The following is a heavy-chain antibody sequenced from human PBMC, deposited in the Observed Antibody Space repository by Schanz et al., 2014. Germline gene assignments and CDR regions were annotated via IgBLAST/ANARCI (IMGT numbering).Heavy chain of an antibody. J-gene: IGHJ4*02. D-gene: IGHD2-15*01. V-gene: IGHV4-39*01. CDR2: DCISATD. CDR3: ARHRDEMATVSSPFDY. Sequence: QVQLQESGPGLVKPSETLSLTCSVSGDSITGVSRYWGWIRQPPGKGLEWIASDCISATDYVNESLQSGVTISIDRRKNRLSRKVPSVTAADTAVYFCARHRDEMATVSSPFDYWGQGILVTVSS. CDR1: GDSITGVSRY.